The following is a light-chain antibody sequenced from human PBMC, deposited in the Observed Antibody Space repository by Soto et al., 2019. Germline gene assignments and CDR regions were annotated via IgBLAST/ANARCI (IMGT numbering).Light chain of an antibody. CDR3: QQHISWPLT. V-gene: IGKV3-11*01. CDR2: DAS. CDR1: QSVTNS. Sequence: EIVLTQSPATLSLSPGERATLSCRASQSVTNSLAWYQQKPGQAPRLLVYDASNRATGIPTRFSGSGSGTDFTLTISYLEPEVFAVYYCQQHISWPLTVGGGTKVDIK. J-gene: IGKJ4*01.